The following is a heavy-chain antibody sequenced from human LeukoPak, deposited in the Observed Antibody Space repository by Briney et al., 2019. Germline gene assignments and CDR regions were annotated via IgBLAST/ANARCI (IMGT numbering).Heavy chain of an antibody. J-gene: IGHJ4*02. CDR2: IKQDGSEK. CDR3: AKDGGGSSFDY. Sequence: PGGSLRLSCAASGFTFSSYWMSWVRQAPGKGLEWVANIKQDGSEKYYVDSVKGRFTISRDNSKNTLYLQMNSLRAEDTAVYYCAKDGGGSSFDYWGQGTLVTVSS. D-gene: IGHD1-26*01. CDR1: GFTFSSYW. V-gene: IGHV3-7*01.